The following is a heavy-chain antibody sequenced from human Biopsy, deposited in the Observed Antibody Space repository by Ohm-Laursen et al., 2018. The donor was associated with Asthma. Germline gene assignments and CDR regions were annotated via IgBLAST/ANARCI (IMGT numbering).Heavy chain of an antibody. D-gene: IGHD1-26*01. CDR2: ITGSGGFT. CDR3: AKEVFPGWELRRGPDS. J-gene: IGHJ4*02. Sequence: SLRLSCAASGFTFSNYAMHWVRQAPGKGLEWVSSITGSGGFTYYADSVKGRFTISRDNSNNTLYLQMNSLRAEDTAVYFCAKEVFPGWELRRGPDSWGQGTLVTVSS. V-gene: IGHV3-NL1*01. CDR1: GFTFSNYA.